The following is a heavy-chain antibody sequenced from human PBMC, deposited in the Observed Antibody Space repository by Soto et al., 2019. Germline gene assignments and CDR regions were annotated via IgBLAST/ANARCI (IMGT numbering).Heavy chain of an antibody. CDR1: GGSVSSDTHY. CDR3: ARFVRSCSGTTCYTRADV. D-gene: IGHD2-2*02. Sequence: SETLSLTCTVSGGSVSSDTHYWIWIRHPPGKRLEWIGFSYSSGSTNYNPSLKSRVTMSVDTSKNQFSLKLRSVIVADTAVYHCARFVRSCSGTTCYTRADVWGQGTTVTVSS. J-gene: IGHJ6*02. CDR2: SYSSGST. V-gene: IGHV4-61*01.